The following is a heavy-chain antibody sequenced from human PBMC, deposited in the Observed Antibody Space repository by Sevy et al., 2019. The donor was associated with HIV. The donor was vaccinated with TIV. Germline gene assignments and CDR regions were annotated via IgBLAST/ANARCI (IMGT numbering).Heavy chain of an antibody. V-gene: IGHV3-30-3*01. CDR1: GLTFNSHA. CDR2: ISYNGGHT. CDR3: ARESGYTVNWSPGDH. J-gene: IGHJ4*02. D-gene: IGHD1-1*01. Sequence: GGSVRLSCKASGLTFNSHAMHWVRQAPGKGLEWVAVISYNGGHTFYGDSVKGRFIISRDNSKNTLYLEMNSLKVEDTALYYCARESGYTVNWSPGDHWGQGTLVTVSS.